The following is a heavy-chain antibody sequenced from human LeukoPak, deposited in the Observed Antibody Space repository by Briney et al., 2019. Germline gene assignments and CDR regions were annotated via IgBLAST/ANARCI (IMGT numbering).Heavy chain of an antibody. J-gene: IGHJ4*02. CDR1: GFTFRNYY. Sequence: QPGGSLRLSCAASGFTFRNYYMHWVRQAPGKGLEWVAVISLDGNNEYYADSVKGRFTISRDNSKNTLYLQVNSLRAEDTAVYYCAKGGKWDVTPFDYWGQGTLVTVSS. CDR2: ISLDGNNE. V-gene: IGHV3-30-3*01. D-gene: IGHD1-26*01. CDR3: AKGGKWDVTPFDY.